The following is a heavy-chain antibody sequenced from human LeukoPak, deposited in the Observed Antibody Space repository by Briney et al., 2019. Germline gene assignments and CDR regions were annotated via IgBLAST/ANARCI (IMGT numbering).Heavy chain of an antibody. Sequence: GGSLRLSCAASGFTFSSYGMHWVRQAPGKGLEWVAVIWYDGSNKYYADSVKGRFTISRDNSKSTLYLQMNSLRAEDTAVYYCARDLAGPGYCFDYWGQGTLVTVSS. V-gene: IGHV3-33*01. CDR1: GFTFSSYG. CDR2: IWYDGSNK. CDR3: ARDLAGPGYCFDY. D-gene: IGHD3-3*02. J-gene: IGHJ4*02.